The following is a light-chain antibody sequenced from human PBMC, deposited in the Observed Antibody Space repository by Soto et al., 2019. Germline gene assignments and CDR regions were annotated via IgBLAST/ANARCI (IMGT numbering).Light chain of an antibody. Sequence: FMLTQPHSVSESPGKTVTISCTRSSGSIASNYVQWYQQRPGSAPTTVIYEDNQRPSGVPDRFSGSIDSSSNSASLTISGLKTEEEGDHFCQSYGSRNPRVVFGGGTKLTVL. J-gene: IGLJ2*01. V-gene: IGLV6-57*04. CDR2: EDN. CDR3: QSYGSRNPRVV. CDR1: SGSIASNY.